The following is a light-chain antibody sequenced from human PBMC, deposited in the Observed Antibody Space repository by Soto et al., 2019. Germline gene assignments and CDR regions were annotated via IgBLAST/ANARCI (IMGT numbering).Light chain of an antibody. V-gene: IGLV2-23*03. CDR2: EGN. CDR3: CSYAGFSSFV. J-gene: IGLJ1*01. Sequence: QSVLTQPASVSGSPGQSLVISCTGTSRDVGGYNLVSWYQQHPGKAPKLIIYEGNKRPSGLSSRFSGSKSGNTASLTISGLQAEDEADYYCCSYAGFSSFVFGTATKLTVL. CDR1: SRDVGGYNL.